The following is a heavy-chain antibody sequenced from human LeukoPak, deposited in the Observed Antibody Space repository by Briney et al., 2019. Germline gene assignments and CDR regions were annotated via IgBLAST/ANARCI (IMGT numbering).Heavy chain of an antibody. D-gene: IGHD3-22*01. Sequence: ASVKVSCKASGYTFTSYGISWVRQAPGQGLEWMGWISAYNGNTNYAQKLQGRVTMATDTSTSTAYMELRSLRSDDTAVYYCARARGYYDSSGPLYFDYWGQGTLVTVSS. V-gene: IGHV1-18*01. J-gene: IGHJ4*02. CDR2: ISAYNGNT. CDR3: ARARGYYDSSGPLYFDY. CDR1: GYTFTSYG.